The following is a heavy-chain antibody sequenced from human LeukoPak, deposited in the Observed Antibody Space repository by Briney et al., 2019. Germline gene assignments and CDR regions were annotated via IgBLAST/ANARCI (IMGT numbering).Heavy chain of an antibody. CDR1: GYTFTGYY. Sequence: GASVKVSCKASGYTFTGYYMHWVRQAPGQGLEWMGWINPNSGGTNYAQKFQGRVTMTRDTSISTAYMELSRLRSDDTAVYYCARAYSSGWTSGAFDIWGQGTMVTVSS. CDR2: INPNSGGT. J-gene: IGHJ3*02. V-gene: IGHV1-2*02. D-gene: IGHD6-19*01. CDR3: ARAYSSGWTSGAFDI.